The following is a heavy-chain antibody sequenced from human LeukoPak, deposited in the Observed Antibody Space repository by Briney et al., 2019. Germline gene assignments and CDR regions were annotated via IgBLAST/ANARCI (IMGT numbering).Heavy chain of an antibody. CDR3: ARGGRHAVNAADSDHFEC. CDR2: IKHDGSEK. CDR1: GFSFSSYW. D-gene: IGHD2-21*01. J-gene: IGHJ4*02. V-gene: IGHV3-7*01. Sequence: PGGSLRLSCAPSGFSFSSYWLSWVRQAPGKGLEWVANIKHDGSEKYYVDSVRGRFTISRDNAKNSLSLTVNSLRVEDTAIYYCARGGRHAVNAADSDHFECKGKGTLVTVSS.